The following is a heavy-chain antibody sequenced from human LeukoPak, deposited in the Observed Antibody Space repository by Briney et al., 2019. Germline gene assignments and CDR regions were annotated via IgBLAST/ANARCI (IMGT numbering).Heavy chain of an antibody. Sequence: SETLSLTCTVSGGSISSGGYYWSWIRQPPGTGLEWIGSIYYSGSTYYNPSLKSRVTISVDTSKNQFSLKLSSVTAADTAVYYCARRNWELLGFDYWGQGTLVTVSS. CDR1: GGSISSGGYY. V-gene: IGHV4-39*01. J-gene: IGHJ4*02. CDR3: ARRNWELLGFDY. CDR2: IYYSGST. D-gene: IGHD1-26*01.